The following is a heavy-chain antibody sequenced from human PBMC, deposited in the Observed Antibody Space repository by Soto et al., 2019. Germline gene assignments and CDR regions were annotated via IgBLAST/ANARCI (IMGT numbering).Heavy chain of an antibody. CDR1: GLTFSTYS. CDR2: ISSSSYYI. Sequence: EVQLLESGGGLVKPGGSLRLSCAASGLTFSTYSMNWVRQAPGKGLEWVSSISSSSYYIYYADSVKGRFTISRDNAKNSLFLQMNSLRAEDTAVYYCARERGSCTSSSCFGSPDYWGQGTLVTVSS. D-gene: IGHD2-2*01. CDR3: ARERGSCTSSSCFGSPDY. J-gene: IGHJ4*02. V-gene: IGHV3-21*01.